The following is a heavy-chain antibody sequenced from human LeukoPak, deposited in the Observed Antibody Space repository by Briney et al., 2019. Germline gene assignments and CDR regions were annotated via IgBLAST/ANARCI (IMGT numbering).Heavy chain of an antibody. CDR1: GFTFSGSA. D-gene: IGHD6-13*01. J-gene: IGHJ6*03. CDR3: TTAGQQLVPLSYYYYYMDV. CDR2: IRSKANSYAT. V-gene: IGHV3-73*01. Sequence: PGGSLRLSCAASGFTFSGSAMHWVRQASGKGLEWVGRIRSKANSYATAYAASVKGRFTISRDDSKNTAYLQMNSLKTEDTAVYYCTTAGQQLVPLSYYYYYMDVWGKGTTVTVSS.